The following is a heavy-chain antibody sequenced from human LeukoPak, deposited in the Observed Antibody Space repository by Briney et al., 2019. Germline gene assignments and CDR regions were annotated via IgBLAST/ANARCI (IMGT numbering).Heavy chain of an antibody. J-gene: IGHJ6*03. V-gene: IGHV1-69*13. D-gene: IGHD2-2*01. Sequence: SVKVSCKASGGTFSSYAISWVRQAPGQGLEWMGGIIPIFGTANYAQKFQGRVTITADESTSTAYMELSSLRSEDTAVYYCARDRGIVVVPAATKGGGGYYYYYMDVWGKGTTVTVSS. CDR3: ARDRGIVVVPAATKGGGGYYYYYMDV. CDR2: IIPIFGTA. CDR1: GGTFSSYA.